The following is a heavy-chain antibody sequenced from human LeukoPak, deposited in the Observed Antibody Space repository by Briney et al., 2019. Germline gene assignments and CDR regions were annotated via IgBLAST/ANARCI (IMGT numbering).Heavy chain of an antibody. J-gene: IGHJ4*02. CDR1: GYTFTGYY. CDR3: ARKGNWDRIPGEFHYYFDY. CDR2: INPNSGGT. V-gene: IGHV1-2*02. Sequence: ASVKVSCKASGYTFTGYYMHWVRQAPGQGLEWMGWINPNSGGTNYAQKFQGRVTMTRDTSISTAYMELSRLRSDDTAVYYCARKGNWDRIPGEFHYYFDYWGQGTLVTVSS. D-gene: IGHD3-16*01.